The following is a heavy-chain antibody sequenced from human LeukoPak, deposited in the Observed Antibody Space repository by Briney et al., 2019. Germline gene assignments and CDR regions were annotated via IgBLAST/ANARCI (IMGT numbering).Heavy chain of an antibody. D-gene: IGHD6-13*01. J-gene: IGHJ4*02. CDR3: AKDRWGIAAAGSFDY. V-gene: IGHV3-23*01. CDR2: LSVSGTST. Sequence: PGGSLRLSCAASGFTLSSYPKNWVRQAPGKGLEWISTLSVSGTSTHYADSVKGRFTISRDTSKNTLYLQMNSLRAEDTAVYYCAKDRWGIAAAGSFDYWGQGTLVTVSS. CDR1: GFTLSSYP.